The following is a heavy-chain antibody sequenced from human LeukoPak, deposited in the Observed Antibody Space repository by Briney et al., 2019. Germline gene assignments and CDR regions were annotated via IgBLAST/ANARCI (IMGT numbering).Heavy chain of an antibody. CDR2: ISWNSGSI. Sequence: PGRSLRLSCAASGLTFDDYAMHWVRQAPGKGLEWVSGISWNSGSIGYADSVKGRFTISRDNSKNSLYLQMNSLRAEDTALYYCAKDTDSSGYGTYFDYWGQGTLVTVSS. J-gene: IGHJ4*02. V-gene: IGHV3-9*01. CDR3: AKDTDSSGYGTYFDY. CDR1: GLTFDDYA. D-gene: IGHD3-22*01.